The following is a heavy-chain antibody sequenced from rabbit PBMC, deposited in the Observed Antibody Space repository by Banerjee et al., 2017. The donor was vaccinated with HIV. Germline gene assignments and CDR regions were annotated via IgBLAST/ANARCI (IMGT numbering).Heavy chain of an antibody. CDR3: ARDGGVGYGYMNWDL. CDR2: ITAGSSGST. V-gene: IGHV1S40*01. D-gene: IGHD6-1*01. Sequence: QSLEESGGDLVKPGASLTLTCTASGFSFSSSYYMCWVRQAPGKGLEWIACITAGSSGSTYYASWAKGRFTISKTSSTTVTLQMTSLTAADTATYFCARDGGVGYGYMNWDLWGPGTLVTVS. J-gene: IGHJ4*01. CDR1: GFSFSSSYY.